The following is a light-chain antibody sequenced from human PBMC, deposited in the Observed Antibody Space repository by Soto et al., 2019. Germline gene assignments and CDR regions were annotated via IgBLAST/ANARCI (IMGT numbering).Light chain of an antibody. CDR3: QQYSTLPHT. V-gene: IGKV3-20*01. CDR2: GIS. J-gene: IGKJ2*01. Sequence: ENVLTQSPGTLSLSPGERATLSCRASQTVTNSFFAWYQQKPGQPPRLLIHGISSRATGIPDRFRGSGSGTDFTLTISRLEPEDFVVYYCQQYSTLPHTFGRGTKLEV. CDR1: QTVTNSF.